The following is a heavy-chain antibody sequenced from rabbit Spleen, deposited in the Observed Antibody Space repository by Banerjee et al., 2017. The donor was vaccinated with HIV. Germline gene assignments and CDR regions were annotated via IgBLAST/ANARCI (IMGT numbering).Heavy chain of an antibody. CDR3: ARDLVAVIGWNFNL. Sequence: QSLEESGGDLVKPGASLTLTCTASSVSFTLSSYMCWVRQAPGKGLERIACIDAGSSSFTYFATWAKGRFTMSRTSSTTVTLQMTSLTAADTATYFCARDLVAVIGWNFNLWGQGTLVTVS. D-gene: IGHD1-1*01. CDR1: SVSFTLSSY. CDR2: IDAGSSSFT. J-gene: IGHJ4*01. V-gene: IGHV1S40*01.